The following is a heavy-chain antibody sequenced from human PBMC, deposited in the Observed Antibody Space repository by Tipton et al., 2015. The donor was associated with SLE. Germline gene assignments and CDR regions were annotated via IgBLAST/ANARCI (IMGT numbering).Heavy chain of an antibody. Sequence: LSLTCTVSGFTFSSYAMSWVRQAPVKGLEWVSAISGSGGSTYYADSVKGRFTISRDNSKNTLYLQMNSLRAEDTAVYYCAKKVPGSGSYLDYWGQGTLVTVSS. CDR3: AKKVPGSGSYLDY. D-gene: IGHD3-10*01. V-gene: IGHV3-23*01. J-gene: IGHJ4*02. CDR2: ISGSGGST. CDR1: GFTFSSYA.